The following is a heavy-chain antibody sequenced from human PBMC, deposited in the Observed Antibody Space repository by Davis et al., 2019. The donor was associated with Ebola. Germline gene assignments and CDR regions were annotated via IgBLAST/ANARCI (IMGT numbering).Heavy chain of an antibody. CDR2: ISKDGTNE. J-gene: IGHJ2*01. CDR1: GFTFSSYG. CDR3: AKDKTMATQYWYFDL. Sequence: GGSLRLSCAASGFTFSSYGMHWVRQAPGKGLEWVAVISKDGTNEYYADSVKGRFTISRDNSKNTLYLQMNSLRAEDTALYYCAKDKTMATQYWYFDLWGRGTLVTVSS. D-gene: IGHD4/OR15-4a*01. V-gene: IGHV3-30*18.